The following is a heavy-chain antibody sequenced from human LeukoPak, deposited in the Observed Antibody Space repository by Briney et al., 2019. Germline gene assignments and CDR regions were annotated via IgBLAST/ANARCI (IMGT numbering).Heavy chain of an antibody. Sequence: PSETLSLTCTVSGDSISNGDSYWIWIRQPPGKGPEWVGYIYYSGSTYYNPSLKSRITMSVDTSKNQFSLNLSSVTAADTAVYYCARENLMTTVVTNWGQGILVTVSS. V-gene: IGHV4-30-4*01. CDR3: ARENLMTTVVTN. CDR1: GDSISNGDSY. D-gene: IGHD4-23*01. J-gene: IGHJ4*02. CDR2: IYYSGST.